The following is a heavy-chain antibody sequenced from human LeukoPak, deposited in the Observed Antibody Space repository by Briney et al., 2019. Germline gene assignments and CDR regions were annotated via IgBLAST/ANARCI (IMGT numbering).Heavy chain of an antibody. CDR2: IWYDGSSE. CDR3: AKDLHLSSTFPGSD. Sequence: PGGSLRLSCAASGFTFNNYGMYWVRQAPGKGLEWVAFIWYDGSSENYADSVRGRFTISRDNPKNTLYLQMDSLRDEDTAVYYCAKDLHLSSTFPGSDWGQGTLVTVSS. J-gene: IGHJ4*02. D-gene: IGHD2-2*01. V-gene: IGHV3-30*02. CDR1: GFTFNNYG.